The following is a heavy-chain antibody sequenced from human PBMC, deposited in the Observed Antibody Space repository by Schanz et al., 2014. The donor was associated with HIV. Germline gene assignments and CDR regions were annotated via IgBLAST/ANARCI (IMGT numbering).Heavy chain of an antibody. V-gene: IGHV3-33*01. CDR2: IWYDGSHK. D-gene: IGHD6-19*01. CDR3: ARDLGSSGWYENYYGMDV. J-gene: IGHJ6*02. Sequence: QVHLVESGGGVVQPGRSLRLSCVASGFTFSSYGMHWVRQAPGKGLEWVAVIWYDGSHKHYADSVKGRFTISRDTSKNTLYLQMNSLRAEDTAMYYCARDLGSSGWYENYYGMDVWGQGTTVTVSS. CDR1: GFTFSSYG.